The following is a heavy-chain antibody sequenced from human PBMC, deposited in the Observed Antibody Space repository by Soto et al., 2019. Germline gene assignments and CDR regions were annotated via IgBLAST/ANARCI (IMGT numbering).Heavy chain of an antibody. CDR2: IYSSGGT. CDR3: ARGPSGDKVHY. J-gene: IGHJ4*02. CDR1: GGSIKTYY. D-gene: IGHD7-27*01. V-gene: IGHV4-59*01. Sequence: SETLSLTCTVSGGSIKTYYWSWIRQPPGKGLEWIGYIYSSGGTNYNPSLKSRVTISVDTSKNQFSLKLSSVTAADTAVYYCARGPSGDKVHYWGQGALVTVSS.